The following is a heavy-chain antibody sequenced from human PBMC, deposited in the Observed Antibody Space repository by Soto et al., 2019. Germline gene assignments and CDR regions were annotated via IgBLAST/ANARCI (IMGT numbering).Heavy chain of an antibody. V-gene: IGHV3-23*01. D-gene: IGHD2-2*01. Sequence: GGSLRLSCAASGFTFSSYAMSWVRQAPGKGLEWVSAISGSGGSTYYADSVKGRFTISRDNSKNTLYLQMNSLRAEDTAVYYCATLDIVVVPAAMTAFDYWGQGTLVTVSS. CDR1: GFTFSSYA. CDR2: ISGSGGST. J-gene: IGHJ4*02. CDR3: ATLDIVVVPAAMTAFDY.